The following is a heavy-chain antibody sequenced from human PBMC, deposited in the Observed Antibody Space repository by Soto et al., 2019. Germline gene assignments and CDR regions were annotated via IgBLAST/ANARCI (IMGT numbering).Heavy chain of an antibody. CDR2: VNQDGSEK. CDR3: ARDFDF. J-gene: IGHJ4*02. V-gene: IGHV3-7*01. Sequence: PWGSLRLSCTASGFTFSNSLMNWVRQAPGKGLEWVANVNQDGSEKYYVDSVKGRFTISRDNAKNSLYLQMNSLRAEDTAVYYCARDFDFWGLGTLVTVSP. CDR1: GFTFSNSL.